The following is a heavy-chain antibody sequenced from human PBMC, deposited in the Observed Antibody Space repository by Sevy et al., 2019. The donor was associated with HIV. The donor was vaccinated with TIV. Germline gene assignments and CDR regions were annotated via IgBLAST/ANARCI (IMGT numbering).Heavy chain of an antibody. V-gene: IGHV1-18*01. J-gene: IGHJ4*02. CDR1: DYTFSTQG. D-gene: IGHD3-22*01. CDR2: ISAYNGNT. CDR3: ARDWAPGYYYDAIGVKRDYYFDY. Sequence: ASVKVSCKASDYTFSTQGFNWVRQAPGQGLEWMGWISAYNGNTKYAQKFQGRVTMTTDTSTSTAYMELRSLTSDDAAVYYCARDWAPGYYYDAIGVKRDYYFDYWGQGTLVTVSS.